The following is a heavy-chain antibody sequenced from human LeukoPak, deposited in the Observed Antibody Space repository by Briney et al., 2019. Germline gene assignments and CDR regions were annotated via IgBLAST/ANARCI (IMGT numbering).Heavy chain of an antibody. CDR2: IWYDGSNK. D-gene: IGHD2-8*01. CDR1: GFTFSRYG. V-gene: IGHV3-33*01. Sequence: ALRLSCAASGFTFSRYGMHWVRQAPGKGLEWVAVIWYDGSNKYYADSVKGRFTISRDNAKKSLYLQMNSLRAEDTAVYYCARDNGNKYYFDYWGQGTLVTVSS. J-gene: IGHJ4*02. CDR3: ARDNGNKYYFDY.